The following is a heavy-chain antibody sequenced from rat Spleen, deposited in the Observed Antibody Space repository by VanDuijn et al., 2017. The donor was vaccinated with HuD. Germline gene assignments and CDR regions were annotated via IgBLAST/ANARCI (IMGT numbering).Heavy chain of an antibody. D-gene: IGHD1-9*01. V-gene: IGHV5-31*01. CDR1: GFTFSNYW. CDR3: ARRHYGYTDYFDY. J-gene: IGHJ2*01. CDR2: ISSDGGRN. Sequence: EVQLVESGGGLVQPGRSLNLSCVASGFTFSNYWMTWIRQAPGKGLEWVATISSDGGRNFYRDSVKGRFTISRDNAKSSLYLQMDSLRSEDTATYYCARRHYGYTDYFDYWGQGVMVTVSS.